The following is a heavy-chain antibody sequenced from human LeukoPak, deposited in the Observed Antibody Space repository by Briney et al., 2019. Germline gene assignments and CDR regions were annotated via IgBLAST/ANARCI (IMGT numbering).Heavy chain of an antibody. CDR1: GGTFSSYA. CDR2: IKQDGSEK. V-gene: IGHV3-7*05. CDR3: ARDRDSSSSFDY. Sequence: SCKASGGTFSSYALSWVRQAPGKGLEWVANIKQDGSEKYYVDSVKGRFTISRDNAKNSLYLQMNSLRAEDTAVYYCARDRDSSSSFDYWGQGTLVTVSS. D-gene: IGHD6-6*01. J-gene: IGHJ4*02.